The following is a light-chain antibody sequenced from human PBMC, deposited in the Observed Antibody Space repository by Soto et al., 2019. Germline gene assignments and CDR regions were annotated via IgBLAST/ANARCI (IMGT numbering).Light chain of an antibody. Sequence: DIQMTQSPSSLSASLGDRVTITCRASQGIGVYLALFQQNPGKVPKRLIYAASTLHSVFPSRFSGSGSGTDFTLTITSLKPDDFATYSCQQYNIAPLTFGVGTNVEIK. J-gene: IGKJ4*01. CDR1: QGIGVY. CDR3: QQYNIAPLT. CDR2: AAS. V-gene: IGKV1-27*01.